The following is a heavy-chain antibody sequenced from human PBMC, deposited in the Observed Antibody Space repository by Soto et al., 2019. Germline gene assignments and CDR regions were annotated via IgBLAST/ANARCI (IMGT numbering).Heavy chain of an antibody. Sequence: PSQTLSLTCAISGDSVSRNSAAWNWIRQSPSRGLEWLGRTYYRSKWYNDYAVSVKSRIIINPDTSKNQFSLQLNSVTPEDTAVYYGARGAPSYYDMDVWGQGTTVNVSS. CDR2: TYYRSKWYN. CDR1: GDSVSRNSAA. CDR3: ARGAPSYYDMDV. V-gene: IGHV6-1*01. J-gene: IGHJ6*02.